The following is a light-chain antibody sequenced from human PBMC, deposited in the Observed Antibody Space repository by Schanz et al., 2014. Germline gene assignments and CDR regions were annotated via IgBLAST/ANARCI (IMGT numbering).Light chain of an antibody. V-gene: IGLV2-14*03. CDR3: SSYATTNTLV. CDR2: DAS. Sequence: QSALTQPASVSGSPGQSITISCTGTSSDVGVYNYVSWYQQLPGKAPKLMIYDASNRPSGVSNRFSGSKSAYTASLTIFGLKAEDEADYYCSSYATTNTLVFGGGTKLTVL. CDR1: SSDVGVYNY. J-gene: IGLJ2*01.